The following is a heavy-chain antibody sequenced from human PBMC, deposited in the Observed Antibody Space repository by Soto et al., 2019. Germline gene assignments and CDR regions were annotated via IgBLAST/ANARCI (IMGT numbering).Heavy chain of an antibody. V-gene: IGHV1-18*01. J-gene: IGHJ3*02. CDR3: ASSSSSWYEGDAFDI. D-gene: IGHD6-13*01. Sequence: GASVKVSCKASGYTFTSYGISWVRQAPGQGLEWMGWISAYNGNTNYAQKLQGRVTMTTDTSTSTAYMELRSLRSDDTAVYYCASSSSSWYEGDAFDIRGQGTMVTVSS. CDR2: ISAYNGNT. CDR1: GYTFTSYG.